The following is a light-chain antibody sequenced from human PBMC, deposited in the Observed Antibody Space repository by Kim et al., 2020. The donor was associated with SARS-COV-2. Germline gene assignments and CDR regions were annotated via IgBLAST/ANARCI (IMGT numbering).Light chain of an antibody. CDR1: QGISNY. J-gene: IGKJ4*01. CDR3: QNYNSLPARS. Sequence: DIQMTQSPSSLSASVGDRVTITCRASQGISNYLAWYQQKPGKVPKLLIYAASTLQSGVPSRFSGSGSGTDFTLSITSLQPEDAATYFCQNYNSLPARSFGGGTKVDIK. CDR2: AAS. V-gene: IGKV1-27*01.